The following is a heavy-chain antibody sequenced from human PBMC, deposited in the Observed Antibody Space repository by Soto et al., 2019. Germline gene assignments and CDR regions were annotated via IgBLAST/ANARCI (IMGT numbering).Heavy chain of an antibody. J-gene: IGHJ4*02. V-gene: IGHV1-18*01. CDR3: ARENSYFDY. CDR1: GYTFRNFG. Sequence: QIQLLQSGAEVKKPGASVKVTCKASGYTFRNFGISWVRQAPGQGPEWMGWISAYNAKANYAQKFQGRLTMTADTSTSTAYMELRSLRSDDTAVYYCARENSYFDYWGQGTLVTVSS. CDR2: ISAYNAKA.